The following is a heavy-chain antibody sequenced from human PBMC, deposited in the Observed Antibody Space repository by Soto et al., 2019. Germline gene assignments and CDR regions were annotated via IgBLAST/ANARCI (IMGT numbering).Heavy chain of an antibody. CDR1: GFTFSNYA. V-gene: IGHV3-23*01. Sequence: EVQLLESGGGLVQPGGSLRLSCAASGFTFSNYAMSWVRQAPGKGLEWVSGINARADSTKYADSVKGRFTISRDNSQNSLYLQMNSLRVEDTAMYYCAKGGDTECYRIEYWGQGTLVTVSS. D-gene: IGHD2-21*01. CDR3: AKGGDTECYRIEY. J-gene: IGHJ4*02. CDR2: INARADST.